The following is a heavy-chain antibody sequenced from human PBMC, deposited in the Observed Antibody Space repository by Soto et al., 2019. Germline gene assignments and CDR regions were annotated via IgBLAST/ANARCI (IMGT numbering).Heavy chain of an antibody. V-gene: IGHV4-39*01. Sequence: SETLSLTCTVSGGSIKSRSYYWGWIRQPPGKGLEWIGSMYYSVSTYYNPSLKSRVTISADMSKNQFSLNLSSVTAADTAVYYCAAVDVTATLTLRFDYWGQGTLVPVSS. J-gene: IGHJ4*02. CDR1: GGSIKSRSYY. D-gene: IGHD4-4*01. CDR3: AAVDVTATLTLRFDY. CDR2: MYYSVST.